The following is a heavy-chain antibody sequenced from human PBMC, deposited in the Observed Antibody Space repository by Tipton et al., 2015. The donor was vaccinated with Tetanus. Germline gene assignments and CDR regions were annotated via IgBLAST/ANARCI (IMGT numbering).Heavy chain of an antibody. CDR3: ARQTAGEFAGIDY. CDR2: IYYSGST. V-gene: IGHV4-59*08. J-gene: IGHJ4*02. Sequence: GLVKPSETLSLTCTVSGGSISSYYWSWIRQPPGKGLEWIGYIYYSGSTNYNPSLKSRVTISVDTSKNQFSLKLSSVTAADTAVYYCARQTAGEFAGIDYWGQGTLVTVSS. CDR1: GGSISSYY. D-gene: IGHD3-10*01.